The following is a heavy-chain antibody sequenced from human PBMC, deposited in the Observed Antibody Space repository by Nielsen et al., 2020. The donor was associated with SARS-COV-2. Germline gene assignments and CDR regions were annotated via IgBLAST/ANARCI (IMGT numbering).Heavy chain of an antibody. V-gene: IGHV3-9*01. Sequence: SLKISCAVSGFTFDDYTMHWVRQAPGKGLEWVSGISWNSGSIGYADSVKGRFTISRDNAKNSLYLQMNSLRAEDTALYYCALGILTGYYYGMDVWGQGTTVTVSS. D-gene: IGHD3-9*01. CDR3: ALGILTGYYYGMDV. CDR1: GFTFDDYT. J-gene: IGHJ6*02. CDR2: ISWNSGSI.